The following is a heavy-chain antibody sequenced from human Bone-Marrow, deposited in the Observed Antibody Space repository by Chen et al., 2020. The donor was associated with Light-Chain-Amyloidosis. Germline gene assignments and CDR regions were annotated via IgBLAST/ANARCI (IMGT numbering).Heavy chain of an antibody. V-gene: IGHV3-74*01. J-gene: IGHJ3*02. CDR3: ARDSDCRSTSCYPLGTFDI. D-gene: IGHD2-2*01. CDR2: INTDGSST. Sequence: EVQLVESGGGLVQPGGSLRLSCVASGFTFSSYWMHWVRQAPGKGLVWVSRINTDGSSTSYADSVKGRFTISRDNAKNTLFLQMSSLRADDTAVYYCARDSDCRSTSCYPLGTFDIWGQWTMVTVSS. CDR1: GFTFSSYW.